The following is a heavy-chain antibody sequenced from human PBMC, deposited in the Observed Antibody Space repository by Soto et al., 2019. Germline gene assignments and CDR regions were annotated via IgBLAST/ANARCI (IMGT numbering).Heavy chain of an antibody. J-gene: IGHJ6*02. Sequence: GGSLRLSCAASGFTFSSYVMHWVRQAPGKGLEWVAVISYDGSNKYYADSVKGRFTISRDNSKNTLYLQMNSLRAEDTAVYYCARAWRYYGSGGGMDVWGQGTTVTVSS. CDR1: GFTFSSYV. CDR2: ISYDGSNK. CDR3: ARAWRYYGSGGGMDV. D-gene: IGHD3-10*01. V-gene: IGHV3-30-3*01.